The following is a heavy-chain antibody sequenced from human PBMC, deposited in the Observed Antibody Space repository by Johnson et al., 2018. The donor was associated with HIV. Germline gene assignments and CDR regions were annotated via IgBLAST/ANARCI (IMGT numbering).Heavy chain of an antibody. V-gene: IGHV3-30*03. CDR2: ISYDGSNK. CDR1: GFTFSSYG. CDR3: ARAHDAFDI. J-gene: IGHJ3*02. Sequence: QMLLVESGGGLVQPGGSLRLSCAASGFTFSSYGMHWVRQAPGKGLEWVAVISYDGSNKYYADSVKGRFTISRDNSKNTLYLQMNSLRAEDTAVYYCARAHDAFDIWGQGTMVTVSS.